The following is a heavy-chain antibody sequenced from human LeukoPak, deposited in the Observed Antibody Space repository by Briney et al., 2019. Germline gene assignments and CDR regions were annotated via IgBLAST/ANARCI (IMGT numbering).Heavy chain of an antibody. D-gene: IGHD2-8*02. CDR1: GGSFSGYF. J-gene: IGHJ4*02. Sequence: SETQSLTCVVYGGSFSGYFWSWVRRPPGKGMEWIGEIHHSGSTNYNPSLKSRVTISVDTSKNQFSLKLNSVTAADTAVYYCARDLVRHFDWWGQGTLVTVSS. V-gene: IGHV4-34*01. CDR3: ARDLVRHFDW. CDR2: IHHSGST.